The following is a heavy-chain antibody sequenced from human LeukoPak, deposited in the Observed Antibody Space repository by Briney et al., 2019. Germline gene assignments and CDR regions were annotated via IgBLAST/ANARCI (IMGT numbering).Heavy chain of an antibody. CDR1: GGSFSSYY. CDR3: ARAGPGVGASTPIFDS. V-gene: IGHV4-4*07. D-gene: IGHD1-26*01. Sequence: SETLSLTCTVSGGSFSSYYWSWIRQPAGKGLEWIGRIYTSGITNYNPSLKSRVTMSVDTSKNQFSLRLTSVTAADTAVYYCARAGPGVGASTPIFDSWGQGTLVTVSS. CDR2: IYTSGIT. J-gene: IGHJ4*02.